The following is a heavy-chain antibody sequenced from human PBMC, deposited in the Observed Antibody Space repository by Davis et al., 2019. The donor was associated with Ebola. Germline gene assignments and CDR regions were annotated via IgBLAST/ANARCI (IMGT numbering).Heavy chain of an antibody. CDR1: GGTFSSYG. J-gene: IGHJ4*02. V-gene: IGHV1-69*04. Sequence: SVKVSCRASGGTFSSYGISWVRQAPGQGLEWMGRIIPILGIANYAQKFQGRVTITADKSTSTAYMELSSLRSEDTAVYYCARDTNFEYSSSMGYWGQGTLVTVSS. CDR2: IIPILGIA. CDR3: ARDTNFEYSSSMGY. D-gene: IGHD6-6*01.